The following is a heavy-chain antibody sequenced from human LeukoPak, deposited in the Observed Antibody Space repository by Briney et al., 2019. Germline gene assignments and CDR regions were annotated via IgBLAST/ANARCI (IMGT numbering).Heavy chain of an antibody. J-gene: IGHJ4*02. CDR1: GGSISSGDYY. CDR3: ARGPRQWLV. D-gene: IGHD6-19*01. CDR2: INHSGST. V-gene: IGHV4-30-4*01. Sequence: SQTLSLTCTVSGGSISSGDYYWSWIRQPPGKGLEWIGEINHSGSTNYNPSLKSRVTISVDTSKNQFSLKLSSVTAADTAVYYCARGPRQWLVWGQGTLVTVSS.